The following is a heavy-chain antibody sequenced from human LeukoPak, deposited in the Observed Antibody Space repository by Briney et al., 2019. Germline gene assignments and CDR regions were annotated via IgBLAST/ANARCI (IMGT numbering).Heavy chain of an antibody. CDR1: GGTFSSYA. CDR2: IIPIFGTA. V-gene: IGHV1-69*13. D-gene: IGHD2-2*01. Sequence: SVKVSCKASGGTFSSYAISWVRQAPGQGLEWMGGIIPIFGTANYAQKFQGRVTITADESTSTAYMELSSLRAEDTAIYFCARMSWYHQGGDYWGQGALVTVSS. CDR3: ARMSWYHQGGDY. J-gene: IGHJ4*02.